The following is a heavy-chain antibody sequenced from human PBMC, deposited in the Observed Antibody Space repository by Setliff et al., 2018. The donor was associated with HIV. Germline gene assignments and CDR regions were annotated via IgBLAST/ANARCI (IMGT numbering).Heavy chain of an antibody. J-gene: IGHJ6*02. CDR3: ARGHCSGTNCYGVDYYGMDV. Sequence: GGSLRLSCAASGFNFSTHTMNWIRQAPGKALEWIASTSTSGSTIHYADSVKGRFSISRDNAKNSVYLQMNSLRSDDTAVYYCARGHCSGTNCYGVDYYGMDVWGQGTTVTVSS. CDR2: TSTSGSTI. CDR1: GFNFSTHT. V-gene: IGHV3-11*01. D-gene: IGHD2-2*01.